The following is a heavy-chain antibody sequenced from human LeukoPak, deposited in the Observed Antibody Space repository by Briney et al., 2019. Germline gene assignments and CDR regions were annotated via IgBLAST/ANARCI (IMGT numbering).Heavy chain of an antibody. CDR3: ARGGIITSYAFEI. CDR2: ITFSSESV. D-gene: IGHD1-26*01. CDR1: GFTFGIYT. V-gene: IGHV3-21*01. Sequence: GGSLRLSCAASGFTFGIYTMTWVRQAPGGGLEWVSSITFSSESVYYADSVRGRFTISRDNAKNSLYLQMDSLRAEDTAVYYCARGGIITSYAFEIWGQGAMVTVSS. J-gene: IGHJ3*02.